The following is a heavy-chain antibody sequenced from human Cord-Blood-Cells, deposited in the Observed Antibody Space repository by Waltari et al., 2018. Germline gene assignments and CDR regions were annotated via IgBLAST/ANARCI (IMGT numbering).Heavy chain of an antibody. J-gene: IGHJ3*02. V-gene: IGHV1-46*01. CDR1: GYPFTSYY. Sequence: AEVKKPGASVKVSCKASGYPFTSYYMHCARPAPGQGLEWMGIINPSGGRTSYAQKFQGRVTMTRDTSTSTVYMELSSLRSEDTAVYYCARDSGSSDAFDIWGQGTMVTVSS. D-gene: IGHD3-10*01. CDR2: INPSGGRT. CDR3: ARDSGSSDAFDI.